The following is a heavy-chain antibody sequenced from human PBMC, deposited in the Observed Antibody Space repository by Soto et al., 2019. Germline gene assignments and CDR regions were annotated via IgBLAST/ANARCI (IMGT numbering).Heavy chain of an antibody. V-gene: IGHV3-23*01. J-gene: IGHJ4*02. CDR3: AKAQARRYGDYLYYFDY. Sequence: EVQLLESGGGLVQPGGSLRLSCAASGFTFSSYAMSWVRQAPGKGLAWVSAISGSGGSTYYADSVKGRFTISRDNSKNTLYLQMNSLRAEDTAVYYCAKAQARRYGDYLYYFDYWGQGTLVTVSS. D-gene: IGHD4-17*01. CDR2: ISGSGGST. CDR1: GFTFSSYA.